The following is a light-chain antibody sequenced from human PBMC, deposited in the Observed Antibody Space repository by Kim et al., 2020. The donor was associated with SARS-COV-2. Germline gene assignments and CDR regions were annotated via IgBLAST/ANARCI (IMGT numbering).Light chain of an antibody. CDR3: QQYDDIPFS. V-gene: IGKV4-1*01. J-gene: IGKJ2*03. Sequence: RATINCKSSQSVLNISKNKNYLAWYQQRPGQPPKLLIYWASTRESGVPDRFSGSGSGTDFTLTISSLQAEDVAVYYCQQYDDIPFSFGQGTKLEIK. CDR1: QSVLNISKNKNY. CDR2: WAS.